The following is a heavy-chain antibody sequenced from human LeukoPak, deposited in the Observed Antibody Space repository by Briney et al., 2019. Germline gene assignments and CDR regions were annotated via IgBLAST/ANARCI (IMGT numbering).Heavy chain of an antibody. J-gene: IGHJ4*02. CDR1: GFAFSSYE. Sequence: GGSLRLSSAASGFAFSSYEMNWVRQAPGKGLEWVSYISSSGSTIYYADSVKGRFTISRDNAKNSLYLQMNSLRAEDTAVYYCARVRGFVDYWGQGTLVTVSS. CDR3: ARVRGFVDY. V-gene: IGHV3-48*03. D-gene: IGHD5-12*01. CDR2: ISSSGSTI.